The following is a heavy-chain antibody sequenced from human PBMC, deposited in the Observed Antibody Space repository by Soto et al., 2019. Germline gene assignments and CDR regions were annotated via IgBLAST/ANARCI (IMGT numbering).Heavy chain of an antibody. Sequence: EVQLLESGGGLVQPGGSLRLSCAASGFTFRSYAMSWVRQVPGKGLEWVSAISRNGDATYYADSMKGRFTISRDNSKNTLYLEMNSLRAEDTATYFCAKGGGYCSGGSCNVSPGSDWGQGTLVTVSS. CDR2: ISRNGDAT. D-gene: IGHD2-15*01. V-gene: IGHV3-23*01. CDR1: GFTFRSYA. J-gene: IGHJ4*02. CDR3: AKGGGYCSGGSCNVSPGSD.